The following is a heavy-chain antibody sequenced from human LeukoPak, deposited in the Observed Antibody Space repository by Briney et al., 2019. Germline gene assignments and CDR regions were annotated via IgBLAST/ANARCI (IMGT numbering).Heavy chain of an antibody. D-gene: IGHD6-6*01. V-gene: IGHV3-74*01. CDR1: GFTLRNYW. Sequence: GGSLRLSCTGSGFTLRNYWMHWVRQVSGKRLVWVSRISGDGSVTNYADSVQGRFTISRDNAENILYLQINNLRSEDTAVYYCARYSSSSGGAPYYLHYWGHGTLVTVSS. CDR3: ARYSSSSGGAPYYLHY. J-gene: IGHJ4*01. CDR2: ISGDGSVT.